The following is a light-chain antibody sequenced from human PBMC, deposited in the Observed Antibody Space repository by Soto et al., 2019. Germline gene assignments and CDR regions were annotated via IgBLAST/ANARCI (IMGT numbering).Light chain of an antibody. CDR1: SSDVGGYNY. CDR3: SSHAGSNNYV. J-gene: IGLJ1*01. CDR2: EVS. V-gene: IGLV2-14*01. Sequence: QSALTQPASVSGSPGQSITISCTGTSSDVGGYNYVSWYQQHPGKAPKLMIYEVSNRPSGVSNRFSGSKSGNTASLTISGLQAEDEADYYCSSHAGSNNYVFGTGTKLTVL.